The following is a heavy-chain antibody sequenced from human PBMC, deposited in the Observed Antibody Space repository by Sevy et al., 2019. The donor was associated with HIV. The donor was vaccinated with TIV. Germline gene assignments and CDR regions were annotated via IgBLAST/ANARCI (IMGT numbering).Heavy chain of an antibody. V-gene: IGHV3-23*01. CDR1: GFTFSSYA. CDR3: AKDRYDGSGYYPEGAFDI. CDR2: ISGSGGST. D-gene: IGHD3-22*01. J-gene: IGHJ3*02. Sequence: GGSLRLSCAASGFTFSSYAMNWVRQAPGKGLEWVSTISGSGGSTYYGASVKGRLTSSRDNSKNTVYLEMSSLRAEDTALYCCAKDRYDGSGYYPEGAFDIWGQGTKVTVSS.